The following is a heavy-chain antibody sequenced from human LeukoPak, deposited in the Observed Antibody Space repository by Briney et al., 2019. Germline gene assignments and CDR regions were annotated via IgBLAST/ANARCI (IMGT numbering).Heavy chain of an antibody. CDR3: AKDLGYCSSTSCSWDY. CDR2: SSYDGTNT. CDR1: RFNFRSYD. V-gene: IGHV3-30*18. Sequence: GGSXRLSCAASRFNFRSYDMHWVRQAPGKGLEWLAVSSYDGTNTYYTDSVKGRFTISRDNSKNTLYLQMNSLRAEDTAVYYCAKDLGYCSSTSCSWDYWGQGTLVTVSS. J-gene: IGHJ4*02. D-gene: IGHD2-2*01.